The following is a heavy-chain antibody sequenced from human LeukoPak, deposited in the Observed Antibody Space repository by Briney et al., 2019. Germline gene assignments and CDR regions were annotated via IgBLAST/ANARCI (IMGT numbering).Heavy chain of an antibody. V-gene: IGHV3-11*01. Sequence: PGGSLRLSCAASGCTFSDYYMSWIRQAPGKGLEWVSYISSSGSTIYYADSVKGRFTISRDNAKNSLYLQMNSLRAEDTAVYYCARSYGSGSYALDYWGQGTLVTVSS. CDR1: GCTFSDYY. CDR2: ISSSGSTI. J-gene: IGHJ4*02. D-gene: IGHD3-10*01. CDR3: ARSYGSGSYALDY.